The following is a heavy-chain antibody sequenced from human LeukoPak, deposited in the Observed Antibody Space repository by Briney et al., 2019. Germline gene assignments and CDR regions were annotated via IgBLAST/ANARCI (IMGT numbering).Heavy chain of an antibody. J-gene: IGHJ6*03. CDR1: GGSFSGYY. V-gene: IGHV4-34*01. D-gene: IGHD3-10*01. Sequence: SETLSLTCAAYGGSFSGYYWSWIRQPPGKGLEWVGEINHSGSTNYNPSLKSRVTISVDTSKNQFSLKLSSVTAADTAVYYCARALSITMVRGTHYMDVWGKGTTVTVSS. CDR2: INHSGST. CDR3: ARALSITMVRGTHYMDV.